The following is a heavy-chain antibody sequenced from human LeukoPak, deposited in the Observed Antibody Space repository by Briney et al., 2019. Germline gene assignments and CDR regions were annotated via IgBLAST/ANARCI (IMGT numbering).Heavy chain of an antibody. CDR1: GYTFTNFG. CDR2: ISPYNGNT. D-gene: IGHD6-19*01. J-gene: IGHJ4*02. V-gene: IGHV1-18*01. Sequence: ASVKVSCKASGYTFTNFGISWVRQAHGQGLEWMGWISPYNGNTNYALKLQGRVTMTTDTSTGTAYMELRSLRSDDTAFYYCARDLVALAGIDYWGQGTLVTVSS. CDR3: ARDLVALAGIDY.